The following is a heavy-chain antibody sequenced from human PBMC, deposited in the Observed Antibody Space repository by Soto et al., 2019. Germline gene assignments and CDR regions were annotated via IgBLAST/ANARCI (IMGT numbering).Heavy chain of an antibody. J-gene: IGHJ6*03. CDR2: IYYSGST. V-gene: IGHV4-59*01. Sequence: SETLSLTCTVSGGSISSYYWSWIRQPPGKGLEWIGYIYYSGSTNYNPSLKSRVTTSVDTSKNQFSLKLSSVTAADTAVYYCGRHQYYIFWSGYYPISYYYYYRDVWGKGTPVTVSS. CDR1: GGSISSYY. CDR3: GRHQYYIFWSGYYPISYYYYYRDV. D-gene: IGHD3-3*01.